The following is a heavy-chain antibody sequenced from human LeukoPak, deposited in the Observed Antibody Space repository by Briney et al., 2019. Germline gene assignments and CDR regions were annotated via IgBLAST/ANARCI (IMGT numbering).Heavy chain of an antibody. J-gene: IGHJ5*02. CDR1: GGSFSGYF. V-gene: IGHV4-34*01. CDR3: ARAFLYSSGWYNWFDP. Sequence: ETLSLTCTVYGGSFSGYFWSWIRQPPGKGLEWIGEINHSGGTNYNPSLKSRVTISVDTSKNQFSLKLSSVTAADTAVYYCARAFLYSSGWYNWFDPWGQGTLVTVSS. CDR2: INHSGGT. D-gene: IGHD6-19*01.